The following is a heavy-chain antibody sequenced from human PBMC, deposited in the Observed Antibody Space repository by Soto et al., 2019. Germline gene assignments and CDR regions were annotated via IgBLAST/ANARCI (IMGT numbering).Heavy chain of an antibody. V-gene: IGHV4-39*07. J-gene: IGHJ5*02. Sequence: PSEILSLTCTVSGGSISSSSYYWAWVRQPPGKGLEWIGSIYYSGTTYYNPSLKSRVTISVDRSKNQFSLKLSSVTAADTAVYYCARVPGPWGQGTLVTVSS. CDR2: IYYSGTT. CDR1: GGSISSSSYY. CDR3: ARVPGP.